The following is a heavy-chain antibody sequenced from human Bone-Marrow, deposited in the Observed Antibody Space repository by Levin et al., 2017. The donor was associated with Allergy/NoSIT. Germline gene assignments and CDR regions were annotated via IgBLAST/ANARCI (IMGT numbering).Heavy chain of an antibody. V-gene: IGHV3-33*01. CDR2: IWHDGSNK. CDR1: GYTFSASG. CDR3: ARWYGSGTKYFDP. Sequence: LSLTCAASGYTFSASGMHWVRQAPGKGLEWVAAIWHDGSNKYYADSVNGRFTISKDNSKNTLYLQMNSLRAEDMAVYFCARWYGSGTKYFDPWGQGTPVTVSS. D-gene: IGHD3-10*01. J-gene: IGHJ5*02.